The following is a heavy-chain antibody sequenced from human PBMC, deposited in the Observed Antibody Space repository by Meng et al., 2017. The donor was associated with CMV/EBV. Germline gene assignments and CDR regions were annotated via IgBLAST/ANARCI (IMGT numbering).Heavy chain of an antibody. CDR2: IWYDGSNK. CDR1: GFTFSSYG. J-gene: IGHJ1*01. Sequence: GESLKISCAASGFTFSSYGMHWVRQAPGKGLEWVAVIWYDGSNKYYADSVKGRFTISRDNSKNTLYLQMNSLRAEDTAVYYCAKDLYGDYRAEYFQHWGQGTLVTVSS. D-gene: IGHD4-17*01. CDR3: AKDLYGDYRAEYFQH. V-gene: IGHV3-33*06.